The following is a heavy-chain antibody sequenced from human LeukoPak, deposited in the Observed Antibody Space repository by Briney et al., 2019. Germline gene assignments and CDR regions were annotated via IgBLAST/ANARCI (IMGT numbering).Heavy chain of an antibody. D-gene: IGHD3-9*01. CDR2: ISGGGGTT. CDR3: AKFYDFLTGYFDY. Sequence: GGSLRLSCAASGFTFSSYAMSWVRQSPGKGLEWVSAISGGGGTTYYGYDAGSVKGRFTISRDNSKNTLYLQMNSLRAEDTAVYYCAKFYDFLTGYFDYWGQGTLVTVSS. V-gene: IGHV3-23*01. CDR1: GFTFSSYA. J-gene: IGHJ4*02.